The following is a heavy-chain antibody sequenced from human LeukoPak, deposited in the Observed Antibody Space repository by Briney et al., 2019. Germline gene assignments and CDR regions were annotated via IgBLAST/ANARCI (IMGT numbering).Heavy chain of an antibody. J-gene: IGHJ3*02. V-gene: IGHV5-51*01. CDR1: GYSFTSYW. D-gene: IGHD3-22*01. Sequence: GESLKISCKGSGYSFTSYWIGWVRQTPGKGLEWMGIVYPGDSGTRYSPSFQGQVTISADKSISTAYLQWSSLKASDTAMYYCARRDYYDSSGYSGAFDIWGQGTMVTVSS. CDR3: ARRDYYDSSGYSGAFDI. CDR2: VYPGDSGT.